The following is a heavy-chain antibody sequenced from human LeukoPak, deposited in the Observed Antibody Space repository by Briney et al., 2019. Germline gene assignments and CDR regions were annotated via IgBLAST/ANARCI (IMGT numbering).Heavy chain of an antibody. D-gene: IGHD1-26*01. Sequence: ETLSLTCTVSGGSISSYYWSWVRQAPGKGLEWVSGIGGNGYDTYYADSVKGRFTISRDNSKNTLYLQMNSLRAEDTAVYYCAKALMGKWELPDYWGQGTLVTVSS. CDR2: IGGNGYDT. V-gene: IGHV3-23*01. CDR1: GGSISSYY. J-gene: IGHJ4*02. CDR3: AKALMGKWELPDY.